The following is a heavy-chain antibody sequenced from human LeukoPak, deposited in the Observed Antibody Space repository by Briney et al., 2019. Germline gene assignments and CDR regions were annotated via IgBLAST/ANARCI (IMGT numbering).Heavy chain of an antibody. CDR2: ISYDGSNK. Sequence: GGSLRLSCAASGFTFSSYAMHWVRQAPGKGLEWVAVISYDGSNKYYADSVKGRFTISRDNSKNTLYLQINILRVEDTAVYYCARDNGFGSGTYYSDYWGQGTLVAVSS. V-gene: IGHV3-30*04. CDR1: GFTFSSYA. J-gene: IGHJ4*02. D-gene: IGHD1-26*01. CDR3: ARDNGFGSGTYYSDY.